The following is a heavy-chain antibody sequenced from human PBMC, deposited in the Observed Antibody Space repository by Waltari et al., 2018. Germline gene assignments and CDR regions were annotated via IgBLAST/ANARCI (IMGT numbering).Heavy chain of an antibody. Sequence: QVQLQQWGAGLLKPSETLSLTCAVYGGSFSGYYWSWIRQPPGKGLEWIGEINHSGSTNYNPSLKSRVTISVDTSKNQFSLKLSSVTAADTAVYYCARAGRGYSYGYSVGNYYYYMDVWGKGTTVTVSS. J-gene: IGHJ6*03. CDR1: GGSFSGYY. V-gene: IGHV4-34*01. CDR3: ARAGRGYSYGYSVGNYYYYMDV. CDR2: INHSGST. D-gene: IGHD5-18*01.